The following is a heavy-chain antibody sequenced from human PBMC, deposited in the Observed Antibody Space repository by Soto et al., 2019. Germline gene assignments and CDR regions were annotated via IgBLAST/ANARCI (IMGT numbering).Heavy chain of an antibody. J-gene: IGHJ6*02. CDR3: AREMEWTEPGYYYYYGMDV. CDR2: ISSSSSTI. Sequence: GGSLRLSCAASGFTFSSYSMNWVRQAPGKGLEWVSYISSSSSTIYYADSVKGRFTISRDNAKNSLYLQMNSLRDEDTAVYYCAREMEWTEPGYYYYYGMDVWGQGTTVTVSS. CDR1: GFTFSSYS. V-gene: IGHV3-48*02. D-gene: IGHD3-3*01.